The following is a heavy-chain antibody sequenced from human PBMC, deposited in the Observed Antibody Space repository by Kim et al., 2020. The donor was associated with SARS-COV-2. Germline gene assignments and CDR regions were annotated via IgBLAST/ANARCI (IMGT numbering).Heavy chain of an antibody. CDR2: IRSKHYNGTT. D-gene: IGHD3-10*01. CDR1: GFTFSDHG. CDR3: SRVGVELWFGDLSDH. J-gene: IGHJ5*02. V-gene: IGHV3-49*03. Sequence: GGSLRLSCTASGFTFSDHGMSWFRQAPGKGLEWVGFIRSKHYNGTTEYAASVKGRFTISRDDSKSIAYLQMSSLKTEDTGVYYCSRVGVELWFGDLSDHWGQGALVTVSS.